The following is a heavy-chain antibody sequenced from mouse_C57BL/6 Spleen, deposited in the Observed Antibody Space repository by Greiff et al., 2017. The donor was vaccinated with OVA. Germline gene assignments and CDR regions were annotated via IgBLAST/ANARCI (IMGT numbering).Heavy chain of an antibody. D-gene: IGHD1-1*01. J-gene: IGHJ2*01. CDR1: GYTFTSYW. Sequence: QVQLQQPGAELVMPGASVKLSCKASGYTFTSYWMHWVKQRPGQGLEWIGEIAPSDSYTNYNQKFKGKSTLTVDKSSSTAYMQLSSLTSEDSAVYDCARCHYYGSSYYFDYWGQGTTLTVSS. CDR3: ARCHYYGSSYYFDY. CDR2: IAPSDSYT. V-gene: IGHV1-69*01.